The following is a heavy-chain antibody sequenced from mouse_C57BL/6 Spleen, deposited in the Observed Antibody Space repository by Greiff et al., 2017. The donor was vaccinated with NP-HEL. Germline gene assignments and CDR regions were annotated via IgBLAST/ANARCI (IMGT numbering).Heavy chain of an antibody. V-gene: IGHV1-66*01. J-gene: IGHJ2*01. CDR2: IYPGSGNT. CDR1: GYSFTSYY. Sequence: QVQLKQSGPELVKPGASVKISCKASGYSFTSYYIHWVKQRPGQGLEWIGWIYPGSGNTKYNEKFKGKATLTADTSSSTAYMQLSSLTSEDSAVYYCARCTTVVGDFDYWGQGTTLTVSS. D-gene: IGHD1-1*01. CDR3: ARCTTVVGDFDY.